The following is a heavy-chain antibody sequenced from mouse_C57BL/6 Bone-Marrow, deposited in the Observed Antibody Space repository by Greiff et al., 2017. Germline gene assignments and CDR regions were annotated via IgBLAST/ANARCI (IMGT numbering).Heavy chain of an antibody. CDR3: ALTGTEEGFDY. CDR2: LDPSDSYT. CDR1: GYTFTSYW. D-gene: IGHD4-1*01. J-gene: IGHJ2*01. V-gene: IGHV1-50*01. Sequence: QVQLQQPGAELVKPGASVKLSCKASGYTFTSYWMQWVKQRPGQGLEWIGELDPSDSYTNYNQKFKGKATLTVDTSSSTAYMQLSSLTSEDSAVYYCALTGTEEGFDYWGQGTTLTVSS.